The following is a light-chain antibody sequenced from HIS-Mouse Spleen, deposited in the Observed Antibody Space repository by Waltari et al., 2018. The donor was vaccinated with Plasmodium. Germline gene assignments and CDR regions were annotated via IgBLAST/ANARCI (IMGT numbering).Light chain of an antibody. J-gene: IGLJ3*02. CDR2: EDS. CDR1: ALPTQY. Sequence: SYELTQPPSVSVSPGQTARIPYSGDALPTQYSYWYQQKSGQTPVLVIYEDSKRPSGIPERFSGSSSGTMATLTISGAQVEDEADYYCYSTDSSGNHRVFGGGTKLTVL. CDR3: YSTDSSGNHRV. V-gene: IGLV3-10*01.